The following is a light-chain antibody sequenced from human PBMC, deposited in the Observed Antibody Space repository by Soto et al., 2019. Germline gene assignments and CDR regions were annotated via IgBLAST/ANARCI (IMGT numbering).Light chain of an antibody. Sequence: EIVLTESPDTLSLSPGERASLSCRASQRVSTKSLAWYQQRPGQAPRPLIYGASNRATGTPDRFSGSGSGTDFTLIISRLEPEDFAVYYCQQYGSSVLTVGGGTKVDIK. V-gene: IGKV3-20*01. CDR1: QRVSTKS. CDR2: GAS. J-gene: IGKJ4*01. CDR3: QQYGSSVLT.